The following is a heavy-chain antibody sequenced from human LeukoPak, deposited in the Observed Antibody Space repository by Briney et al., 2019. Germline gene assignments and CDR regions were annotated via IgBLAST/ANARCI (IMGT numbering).Heavy chain of an antibody. CDR1: GYTLTELS. D-gene: IGHD6-19*01. J-gene: IGHJ5*02. Sequence: ASVKVSCKVSGYTLTELSMHWVRQAPGKGLEWMGGFDPEDGETIYAQKFQGRVTMTEDTSTDTAYMELSSLRSEDTAVYYCATVRMAVAGIHNWFDPWGQGTLVTVSS. CDR2: FDPEDGET. CDR3: ATVRMAVAGIHNWFDP. V-gene: IGHV1-24*01.